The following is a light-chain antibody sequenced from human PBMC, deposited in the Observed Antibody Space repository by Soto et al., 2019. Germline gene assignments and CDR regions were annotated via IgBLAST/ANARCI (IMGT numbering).Light chain of an antibody. V-gene: IGKV3-15*01. CDR2: GPS. Sequence: EVVMTQSPATLSVSPGERATLSCRASQSVGSNLAGYQQKPGQPPRLLLYGPSTMANGIPAMISGSGSGTEFTLTNCSLQADDFAIYYCQKHNDLHRTFGQGTQLEI. J-gene: IGKJ1*01. CDR3: QKHNDLHRT. CDR1: QSVGSN.